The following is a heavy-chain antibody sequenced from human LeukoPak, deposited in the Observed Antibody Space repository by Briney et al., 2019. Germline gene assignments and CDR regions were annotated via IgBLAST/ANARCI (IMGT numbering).Heavy chain of an antibody. V-gene: IGHV6-1*01. Sequence: SGTLSLTCAISGDSVSSNSAAWNWIRQSPSRGLEWLGRTYYRSKWYSDFALSVKSRITIYPDTSKNQFSLHLDSVTPEDTAVYYCARDSRVSNSLPFDCWGQGTLVTVSS. D-gene: IGHD4-11*01. CDR3: ARDSRVSNSLPFDC. CDR2: TYYRSKWYS. J-gene: IGHJ4*02. CDR1: GDSVSSNSAA.